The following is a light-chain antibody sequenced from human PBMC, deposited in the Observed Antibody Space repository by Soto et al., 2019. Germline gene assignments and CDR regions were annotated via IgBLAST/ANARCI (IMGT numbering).Light chain of an antibody. CDR2: AAS. V-gene: IGKV1-5*01. CDR1: QSISSW. CDR3: QQSNSSPPT. J-gene: IGKJ4*01. Sequence: DIQMTQYTSTLSASVGDRVTITCRASQSISSWLAWYQQKPGQAPNLLIYAASTLQAGVPSRFRGSGSGTDFTLTISSLQPEDFATYFCQQSNSSPPTFGGGTKVDIK.